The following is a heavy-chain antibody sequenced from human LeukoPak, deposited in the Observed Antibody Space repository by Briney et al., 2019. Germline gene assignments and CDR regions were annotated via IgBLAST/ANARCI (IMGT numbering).Heavy chain of an antibody. D-gene: IGHD3-22*01. J-gene: IGHJ5*02. CDR1: GGSISSYY. CDR3: AREYYDSGEDWFDP. CDR2: IYYSGST. V-gene: IGHV4-59*01. Sequence: SETLSLTCTVSGGSISSYYWSWIRQPPGKGLEWIGYIYYSGSTNYNPSLKSRVTISVDTSKNQFSLKLSSVTAVDTAVYYCAREYYDSGEDWFDPWGQGTLVTVSS.